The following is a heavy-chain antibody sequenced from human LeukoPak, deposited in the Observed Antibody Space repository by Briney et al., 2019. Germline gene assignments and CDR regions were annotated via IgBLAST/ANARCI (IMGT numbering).Heavy chain of an antibody. V-gene: IGHV4-38-2*02. CDR2: IYYSGST. D-gene: IGHD5-24*01. Sequence: SETLSLTCTVSGYSISSGYYWGWIRQPPGKGLEWIGSIYYSGSTYYNPSLKSRVTISVDTSKNQLSLKLSSVTAADTAMYYCARKDGDGWGQGTLVTVSS. CDR1: GYSISSGYY. J-gene: IGHJ4*02. CDR3: ARKDGDG.